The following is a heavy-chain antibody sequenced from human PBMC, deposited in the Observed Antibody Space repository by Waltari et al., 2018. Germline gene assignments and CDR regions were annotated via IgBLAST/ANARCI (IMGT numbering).Heavy chain of an antibody. Sequence: EVQLVESGGVVVQPGGSLRLSCAASGFTFDDYTMHWVRHAPGKGLEWVSLISWDGGSTYYADSVKGRFTISRDNSKNSLYRQMNSLRTEDTALYYCAKDIRGYSYGYIDYWGQGTLVTVSS. CDR3: AKDIRGYSYGYIDY. V-gene: IGHV3-43*01. J-gene: IGHJ4*02. D-gene: IGHD5-18*01. CDR1: GFTFDDYT. CDR2: ISWDGGST.